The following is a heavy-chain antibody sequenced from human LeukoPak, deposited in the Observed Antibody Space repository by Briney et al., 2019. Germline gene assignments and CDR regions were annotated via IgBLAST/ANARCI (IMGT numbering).Heavy chain of an antibody. CDR3: ARSIAVAGDAFDI. CDR2: ISSTGTTI. CDR1: GFTFSNYN. Sequence: GGSLRLSCAASGFTFSNYNMNWVRQAPGKGLEWVSYISSTGTTIYYADSVKGRFTISRDNAKNSLYLQMNSLRAEDTAVYYCARSIAVAGDAFDIWGQGTMVTVSS. J-gene: IGHJ3*02. V-gene: IGHV3-48*01. D-gene: IGHD6-19*01.